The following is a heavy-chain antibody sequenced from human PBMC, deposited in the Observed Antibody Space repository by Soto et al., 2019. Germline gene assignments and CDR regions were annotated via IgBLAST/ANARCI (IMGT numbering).Heavy chain of an antibody. CDR1: GFTFDDYA. J-gene: IGHJ5*02. Sequence: PVGSLRLSCAASGFTFDDYAMHWVRQAPGKGLEWVSGISWNSGSIGYADSVKGRFTISRDNAKNSLYLQMNSLRAEDTALYYCARTYLRLALALSWFDPWGQGTLVTVSS. CDR2: ISWNSGSI. V-gene: IGHV3-9*01. D-gene: IGHD3-16*01. CDR3: ARTYLRLALALSWFDP.